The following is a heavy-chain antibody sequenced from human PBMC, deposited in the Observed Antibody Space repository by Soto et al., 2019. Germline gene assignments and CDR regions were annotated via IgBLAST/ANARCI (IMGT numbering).Heavy chain of an antibody. V-gene: IGHV3-11*05. D-gene: IGHD3-22*01. CDR1: GFTFSDYF. CDR3: ARVSDITMILDP. Sequence: GGSLRLSCAASGFTFSDYFMSWLRQAPGKGLEWVSYISSSGFANYADSVKGRFTISRHNSKNTLYLQMNSLRAEDTAVYYCARVSDITMILDPWGQGTLVTVSS. J-gene: IGHJ5*02. CDR2: ISSSGFA.